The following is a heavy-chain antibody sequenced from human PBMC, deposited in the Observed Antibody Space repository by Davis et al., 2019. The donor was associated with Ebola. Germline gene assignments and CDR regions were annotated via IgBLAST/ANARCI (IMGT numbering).Heavy chain of an antibody. D-gene: IGHD3-22*01. CDR1: GYTFTGYY. V-gene: IGHV1-2*02. CDR3: ARVDFSVAVITNFDY. CDR2: INPNSGGT. J-gene: IGHJ4*02. Sequence: ASVKVSCKASGYTFTGYYIHWVRQAPGQGLEWMGWINPNSGGTNYAQKLQGRLTMTTDTSTSTAYMELRSLRSDDTALYYCARVDFSVAVITNFDYWGQGTLVTVSS.